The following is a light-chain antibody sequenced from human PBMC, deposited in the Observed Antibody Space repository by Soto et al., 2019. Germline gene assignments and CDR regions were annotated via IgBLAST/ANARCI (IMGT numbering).Light chain of an antibody. CDR3: AAWDDSLSVVV. CDR2: TTN. CDR1: RSNIGRNT. Sequence: QSALTQPPSASGTPGQTVTISCSGSRSNIGRNTLNWFQQIPGTAPKLLISTTNHRPSGVRDRFSASKSVTSASLDINGLQSDDEAAYDCAAWDDSLSVVVFGGGTKLTVL. V-gene: IGLV1-44*01. J-gene: IGLJ2*01.